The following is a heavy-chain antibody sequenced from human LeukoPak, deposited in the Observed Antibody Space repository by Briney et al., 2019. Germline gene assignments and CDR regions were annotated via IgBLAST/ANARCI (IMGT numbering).Heavy chain of an antibody. CDR3: ARGGGDSSSWYGDWYFDL. J-gene: IGHJ2*01. CDR1: GGSISSYY. CDR2: IYYSGST. Sequence: SETLSLTCTVSGGSISSYYWSWIRQPPGKGLEWIGYIYYSGSTNYNPSLESRVTISVDTSKNQFSLKLSSVTAADTAVYYCARGGGDSSSWYGDWYFDLWGRGTLVTVSS. D-gene: IGHD6-13*01. V-gene: IGHV4-59*01.